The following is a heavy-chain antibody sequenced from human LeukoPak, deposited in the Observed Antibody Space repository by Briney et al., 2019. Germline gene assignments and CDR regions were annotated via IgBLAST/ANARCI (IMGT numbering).Heavy chain of an antibody. J-gene: IGHJ4*02. CDR2: IYYSGST. CDR1: GGSISSYH. CDR3: ARSYVWGSYRYQADFDY. D-gene: IGHD3-16*02. V-gene: IGHV4-59*12. Sequence: PSETLSLTCTVSGGSISSYHWSWIRQPPGKGLEWIGYIYYSGSTNYNPSLKSRVTISVDTSKNQFSLKLSSVTAADTAVYYCARSYVWGSYRYQADFDYWGQGTLVTVSS.